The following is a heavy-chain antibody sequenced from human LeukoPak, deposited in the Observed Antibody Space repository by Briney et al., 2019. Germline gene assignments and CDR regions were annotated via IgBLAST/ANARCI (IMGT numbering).Heavy chain of an antibody. CDR3: ARALWELPHFDY. D-gene: IGHD1-26*01. Sequence: SVTVSCKASVGTFINYAISWVRQAPGQGLEWMGGIIPIFGTANYAQKFQGRVTITADESSSTAYMELSSLRSEDTSVYDCARALWELPHFDYWGQGTLVTVSS. CDR1: VGTFINYA. V-gene: IGHV1-69*01. CDR2: IIPIFGTA. J-gene: IGHJ4*02.